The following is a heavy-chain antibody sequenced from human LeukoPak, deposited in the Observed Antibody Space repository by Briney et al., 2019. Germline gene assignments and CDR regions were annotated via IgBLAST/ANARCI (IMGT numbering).Heavy chain of an antibody. D-gene: IGHD3-10*01. V-gene: IGHV4-4*02. Sequence: SGTLSLTCGVSGGSISNTNWWTWFRQPPGKGLEWIGEINHSGSTNYNPSLKSRVTISVDTSKNQFSLKLSSVTAADTAVYYCARGGITMVRGVIRANWFDPWGQGTLVTVSS. J-gene: IGHJ5*02. CDR1: GGSISNTNW. CDR2: INHSGST. CDR3: ARGGITMVRGVIRANWFDP.